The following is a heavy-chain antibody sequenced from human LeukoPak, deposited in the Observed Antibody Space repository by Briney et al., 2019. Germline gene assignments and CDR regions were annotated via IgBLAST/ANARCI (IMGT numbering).Heavy chain of an antibody. D-gene: IGHD6-13*01. CDR3: ARELAA. Sequence: GGSLRLSCEAAGFAFSSYSMHWVRQAPGKGLEWVAAIWPDGSNKYYANSVKGRFTISRGNSKNTLYLQMNSLRGDDTAIYYCARELAAWGQGTLVTVSS. CDR2: IWPDGSNK. V-gene: IGHV3-33*01. CDR1: GFAFSSYS. J-gene: IGHJ4*02.